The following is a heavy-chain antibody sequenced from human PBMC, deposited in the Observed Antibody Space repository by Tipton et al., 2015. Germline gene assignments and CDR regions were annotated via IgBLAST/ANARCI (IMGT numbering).Heavy chain of an antibody. CDR3: ATHPHDYGDF. Sequence: TLSLTCTVSGGSLSSSSYFWGWIRQPPSKGLEWIASIYYSGSSFYNPSLKSRVTISVDTSKNQFSLRVTSVTAADTALYYCATHPHDYGDFWGRGTLVTVSS. V-gene: IGHV4-39*01. CDR1: GGSLSSSSYF. J-gene: IGHJ4*02. CDR2: IYYSGSS.